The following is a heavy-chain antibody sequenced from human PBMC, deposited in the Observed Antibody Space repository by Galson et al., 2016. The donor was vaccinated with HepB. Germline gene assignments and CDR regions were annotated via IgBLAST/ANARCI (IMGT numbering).Heavy chain of an antibody. Sequence: ETLSLTCTVSGGSIRNRSYYWGWIRQPPGKGLEWIGNVYYSGSTYYSPSLKSRVTISVDTSKNQFSLKLTSVTAADPAVYYCAKIRVTTFGPDAFDIWGQGTKVTVSS. D-gene: IGHD3-3*01. CDR2: VYYSGST. J-gene: IGHJ3*02. CDR1: GGSIRNRSYY. CDR3: AKIRVTTFGPDAFDI. V-gene: IGHV4-39*01.